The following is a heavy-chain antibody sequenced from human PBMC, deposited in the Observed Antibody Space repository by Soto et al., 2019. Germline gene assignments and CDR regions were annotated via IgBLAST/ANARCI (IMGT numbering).Heavy chain of an antibody. J-gene: IGHJ3*01. Sequence: EVQLLESGGGLVQPGGSLRLSCVASGFTFSSYAMSWVRQVPGKGLEWVSTISDAAGSAYYVDSVKGRFTISRDNSKKTLYLQMKSLRAEDSAVYNCARPYGGKIGDAPDLWGPGTMVTVSS. V-gene: IGHV3-23*01. CDR1: GFTFSSYA. D-gene: IGHD4-17*01. CDR3: ARPYGGKIGDAPDL. CDR2: ISDAAGSA.